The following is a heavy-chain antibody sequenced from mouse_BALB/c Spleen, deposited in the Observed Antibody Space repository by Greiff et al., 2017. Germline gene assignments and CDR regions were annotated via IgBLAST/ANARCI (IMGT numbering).Heavy chain of an antibody. D-gene: IGHD1-1*01. CDR3: ARDRSGRGFAY. Sequence: VQLQQSGPGLVAPSHCLSITCTVSGFSFTSYGVHWVRQPPGKGLEWLGVIWAGGSTNYNSALMSRLSISKDNSKSQVFLKMNSLQTDDTAMYYCARDRSGRGFAYWGQGTLVTVSA. CDR1: GFSFTSYG. J-gene: IGHJ3*01. CDR2: IWAGGST. V-gene: IGHV2-9*02.